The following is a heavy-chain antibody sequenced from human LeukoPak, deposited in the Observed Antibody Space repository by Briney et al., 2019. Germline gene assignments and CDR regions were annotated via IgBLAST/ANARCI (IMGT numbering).Heavy chain of an antibody. CDR3: AKDPGHSYGYGGLDY. V-gene: IGHV3-9*01. CDR2: ISWNSGSI. J-gene: IGHJ4*02. Sequence: GGSLRLSCAASGFTFDDYAMHWVRQAPGKGLEWVSGISWNSGSIGYADSVKGRFTISRDNSKNTLYLQMNSLRAEDTAAYYCAKDPGHSYGYGGLDYWGQGTLVTVSS. CDR1: GFTFDDYA. D-gene: IGHD5-18*01.